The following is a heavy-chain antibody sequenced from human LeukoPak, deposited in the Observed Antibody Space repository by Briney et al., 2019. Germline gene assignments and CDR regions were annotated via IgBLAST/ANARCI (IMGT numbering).Heavy chain of an antibody. CDR1: GFTFSSYW. V-gene: IGHV3-7*01. D-gene: IGHD3-22*01. CDR3: ARGNCYDSSGYYYY. Sequence: GGSLRLSCAASGFTFSSYWMSWVRQAPGKGLEWVANIKQDGSEKYYVDSVKGRFTISRDNAKNSLYLQMNSLRAEDTAVYYCARGNCYDSSGYYYYWGQGTLVTVSS. J-gene: IGHJ4*02. CDR2: IKQDGSEK.